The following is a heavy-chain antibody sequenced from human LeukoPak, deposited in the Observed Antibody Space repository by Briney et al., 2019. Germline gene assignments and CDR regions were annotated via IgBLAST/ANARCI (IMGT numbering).Heavy chain of an antibody. Sequence: GASVKVSCKASGYTFTSYYMHWVRQAPGQGLEWMGIINPSGGSTSYAQKFQGRVTMTRDMSTSTVYMELSSLRSEDTAVYYCARDYDTLTGYAPANWFDPWGQGTLVTVSS. D-gene: IGHD3-9*01. CDR1: GYTFTSYY. CDR2: INPSGGST. CDR3: ARDYDTLTGYAPANWFDP. V-gene: IGHV1-46*01. J-gene: IGHJ5*02.